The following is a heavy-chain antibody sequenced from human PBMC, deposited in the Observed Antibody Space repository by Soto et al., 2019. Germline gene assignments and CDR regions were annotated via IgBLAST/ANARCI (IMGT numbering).Heavy chain of an antibody. CDR1: GDSVSSNSAA. V-gene: IGHV6-1*01. Sequence: SQTLSLTCAISGDSVSSNSAAWNWIRQSPSRGLEWLGRTYYRSKWYNDYAVSVKSRITINPDTSKNQFSLQLNSVTPEDTAVYYCARDYPANEDYGGYFDYCCTGTLVTVSS. CDR2: TYYRSKWYN. J-gene: IGHJ4*02. D-gene: IGHD4-17*01. CDR3: ARDYPANEDYGGYFDY.